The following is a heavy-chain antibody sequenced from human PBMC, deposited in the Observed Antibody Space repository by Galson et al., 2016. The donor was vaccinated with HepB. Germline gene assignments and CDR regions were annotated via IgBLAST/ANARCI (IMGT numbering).Heavy chain of an antibody. Sequence: ETLSLTCTVSGGSISTYYWSWIRQPPGEGLEWIAFSHYSGATSYSLSLNSRVTISVDTSKNQFSLRLRSVTAADAAVYYYARNAPKLGLTDAFDVWGQGAMVTVSS. V-gene: IGHV4-59*01. J-gene: IGHJ3*01. D-gene: IGHD3-16*01. CDR3: ARNAPKLGLTDAFDV. CDR2: SHYSGAT. CDR1: GGSISTYY.